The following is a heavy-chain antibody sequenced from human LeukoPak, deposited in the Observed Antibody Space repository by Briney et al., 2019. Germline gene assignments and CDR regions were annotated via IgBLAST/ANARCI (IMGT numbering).Heavy chain of an antibody. J-gene: IGHJ4*02. CDR1: GFTFSSYA. CDR2: ITNSAGNT. CDR3: AKDRTRAFFGVVITYFDD. Sequence: GGSLRLSCAASGFTFSSYAMTWVRQAPGKGLEWVSSITNSAGNTFYADSVKGRFTIIRDNSKDTLYLQMDSLRPEDTAVYYCAKDRTRAFFGVVITYFDDWGQGTLVTVSS. D-gene: IGHD3-3*01. V-gene: IGHV3-23*01.